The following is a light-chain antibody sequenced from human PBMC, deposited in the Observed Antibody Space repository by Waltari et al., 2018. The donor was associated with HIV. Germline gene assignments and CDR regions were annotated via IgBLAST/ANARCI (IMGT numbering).Light chain of an antibody. CDR1: GDDVGGYDY. Sequence: HSALTQPASVSGSPGQSIAISCTGTGDDVGGYDYVSWYQHHPVNAPKPILYDVNSRTAGVSGVFSGSKSGNTASLTISGLQAGEKADYYCGSRATDTTLVFGGGTKLTV. CDR3: GSRATDTTLV. V-gene: IGLV2-14*03. CDR2: DVN. J-gene: IGLJ2*01.